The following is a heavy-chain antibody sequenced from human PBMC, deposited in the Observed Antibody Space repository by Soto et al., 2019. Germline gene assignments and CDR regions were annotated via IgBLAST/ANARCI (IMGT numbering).Heavy chain of an antibody. V-gene: IGHV1-18*01. D-gene: IGHD1-1*01. CDR2: ISAHNGNT. Sequence: QVHLVQSGAEVKKPGASVKVSCKASGYTFTSYGITWVRQAPGQGLEWMGWISAHNGNTDYAQKLQGRVIVTRDTSTSTAYMELRGLRCDDTAVYYCARGRYGDYWGQGALVTVSS. CDR3: ARGRYGDY. J-gene: IGHJ4*02. CDR1: GYTFTSYG.